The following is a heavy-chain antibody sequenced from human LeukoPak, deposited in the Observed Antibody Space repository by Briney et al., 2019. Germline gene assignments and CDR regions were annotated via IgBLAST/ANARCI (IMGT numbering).Heavy chain of an antibody. V-gene: IGHV1-46*01. CDR2: INPSGGST. CDR1: GYTFTSYY. Sequence: ASVKVSCKASGYTFTSYYMHWVRQAPGQGLEWMGIINPSGGSTSYAQKFQGRVTMTRDTSTSTVYMELSRLRSDDTAVYYCATWAAMVRGVISDYWGQGTLVTVSS. CDR3: ATWAAMVRGVISDY. D-gene: IGHD3-10*01. J-gene: IGHJ4*02.